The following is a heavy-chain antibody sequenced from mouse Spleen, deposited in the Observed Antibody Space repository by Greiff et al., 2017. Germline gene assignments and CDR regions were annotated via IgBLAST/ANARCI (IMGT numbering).Heavy chain of an antibody. V-gene: IGHV1-55*01. D-gene: IGHD2-1*01. CDR2: IYPGSGST. Sequence: QVQLQQPGAELVRPGSSVKLSCKASGYTFTSYWITWVKQRPGQGLEWIGDIYPGSGSTNYNEKFKSKATLTVDTSSSTAYMQLSSLTSEDSAVYYCARLDGNHEWYFDYWGQGTTLTVSS. CDR1: GYTFTSYW. CDR3: ARLDGNHEWYFDY. J-gene: IGHJ2*01.